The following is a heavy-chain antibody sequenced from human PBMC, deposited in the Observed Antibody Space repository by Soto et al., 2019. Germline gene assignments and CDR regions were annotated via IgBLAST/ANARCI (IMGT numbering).Heavy chain of an antibody. J-gene: IGHJ4*02. CDR3: AKGREYAVPKCLDY. D-gene: IGHD4-17*01. CDR1: GFTFSDHS. Sequence: GGSLRLSCAASGFTFSDHSMSWVRQAPGKGLEWVSSISGTGGGTYYVDFVKGRFSISRDNSKNTLYLQMNSLRAEDTAVYYCAKGREYAVPKCLDYWGQGTLVTVSS. CDR2: ISGTGGGT. V-gene: IGHV3-23*01.